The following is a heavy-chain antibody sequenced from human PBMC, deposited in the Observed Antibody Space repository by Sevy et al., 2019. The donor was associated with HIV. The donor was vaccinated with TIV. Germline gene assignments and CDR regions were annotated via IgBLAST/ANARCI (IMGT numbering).Heavy chain of an antibody. CDR3: ARANAYLASDAFDI. D-gene: IGHD1-26*01. V-gene: IGHV4-31*03. J-gene: IGHJ3*02. Sequence: LSLTCTVSGDSISSLNYYWSWIRQHPGKGLEWIGYISYSERTYYNPSLKSRVTISVDTSKNQFSLKLSSVTAADTAVFYCARANAYLASDAFDIWGQGTLVTVSS. CDR2: ISYSERT. CDR1: GDSISSLNYY.